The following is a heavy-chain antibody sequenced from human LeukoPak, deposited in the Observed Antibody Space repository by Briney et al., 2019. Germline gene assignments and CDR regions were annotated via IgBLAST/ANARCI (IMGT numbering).Heavy chain of an antibody. D-gene: IGHD6-13*01. V-gene: IGHV4-4*07. J-gene: IGHJ4*02. Sequence: SETLSLTCTVSGGPINFYYWNWIRQPAGKGLEWIGRIYSTGSTNYSPSLKSRVTMSVDKSKNQFSLNLSSVTAADTAVYYCARGIADPYSFDSWGQGILVTVSS. CDR2: IYSTGST. CDR1: GGPINFYY. CDR3: ARGIADPYSFDS.